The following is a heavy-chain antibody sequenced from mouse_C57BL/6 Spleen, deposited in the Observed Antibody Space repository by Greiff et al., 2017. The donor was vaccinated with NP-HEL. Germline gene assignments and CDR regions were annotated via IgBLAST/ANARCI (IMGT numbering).Heavy chain of an antibody. J-gene: IGHJ4*01. CDR3: ARRGLLGYYYAMDY. Sequence: EVQRVESGGGLVKPGGSLKLSCAASGFTFSDYGMHWVRQAPEKGLEWVAYISSGSSTIYYADTVKGRFTISRDNAKNTLFLQMTSLRSEDTAMYYCARRGLLGYYYAMDYWGQGTSVTVSS. CDR1: GFTFSDYG. CDR2: ISSGSSTI. D-gene: IGHD2-3*01. V-gene: IGHV5-17*01.